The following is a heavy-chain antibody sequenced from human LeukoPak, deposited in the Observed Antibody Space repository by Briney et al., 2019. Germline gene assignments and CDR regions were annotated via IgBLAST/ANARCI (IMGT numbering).Heavy chain of an antibody. CDR1: GDSISGYL. CDR3: ARALRDYDVLTGVVQGCFDP. Sequence: PSETLSPTCTVSGDSISGYLVSWIPQPAGKGLEWIGRVYSSGSTNYNPSLKSRVTMSVDTSNIQFSLNLTSVTATDTAIYYCARALRDYDVLTGVVQGCFDPWPRKALVTVSS. CDR2: VYSSGST. V-gene: IGHV4-4*07. J-gene: IGHJ5*02. D-gene: IGHD3-9*01.